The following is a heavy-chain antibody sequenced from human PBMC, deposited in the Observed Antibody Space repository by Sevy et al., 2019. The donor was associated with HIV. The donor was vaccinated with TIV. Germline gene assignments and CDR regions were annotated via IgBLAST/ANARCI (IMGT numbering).Heavy chain of an antibody. J-gene: IGHJ6*03. CDR3: ARGAGNYYYYMDV. Sequence: GGSLRLSCAASGFTFSSYGMHWVRQAPGKGLEWVAVIWYDGSNKYYADSVKGRFTISRDNSKNTLYLKMNSLRAEDTAVYYCARGAGNYYYYMDVWGKGTTVTVSS. CDR1: GFTFSSYG. CDR2: IWYDGSNK. V-gene: IGHV3-33*01.